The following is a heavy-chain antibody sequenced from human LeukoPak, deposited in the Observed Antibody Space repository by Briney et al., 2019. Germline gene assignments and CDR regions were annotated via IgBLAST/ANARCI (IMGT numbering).Heavy chain of an antibody. J-gene: IGHJ4*02. CDR3: ARAGTYYDILTGYYALYYFDY. CDR1: GGSFSGYY. Sequence: SETLSLTCAVYGGSFSGYYWSWIRQPPGKGLEWIGEINHSGSTNYNPSLKSRVTISVDTSKNQFSLKLSSVTAADTAVYYCARAGTYYDILTGYYALYYFDYWGQGTLVTVSS. D-gene: IGHD3-9*01. V-gene: IGHV4-34*01. CDR2: INHSGST.